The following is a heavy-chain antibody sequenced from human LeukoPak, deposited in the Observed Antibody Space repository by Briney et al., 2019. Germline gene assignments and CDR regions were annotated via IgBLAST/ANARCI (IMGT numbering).Heavy chain of an antibody. Sequence: PGGSLRLSCAASGFTFSSYEMNWVRQAPGKGLEWVSYISSSGSTIYYADSVKGRFTISRDNAKNSLYLQMNSLRAEDTAVYYCAITMVRGVIIFKGDFDYWGQGTPVTVSS. CDR2: ISSSGSTI. V-gene: IGHV3-48*03. CDR3: AITMVRGVIIFKGDFDY. CDR1: GFTFSSYE. J-gene: IGHJ4*02. D-gene: IGHD3-10*01.